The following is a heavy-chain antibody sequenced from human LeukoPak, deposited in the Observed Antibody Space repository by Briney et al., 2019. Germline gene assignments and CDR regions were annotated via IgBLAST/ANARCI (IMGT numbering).Heavy chain of an antibody. J-gene: IGHJ1*01. V-gene: IGHV1-8*01. CDR3: ARGSNYYETNTFSAHIHR. CDR1: GYTFTNYD. D-gene: IGHD3-22*01. Sequence: ASVKVSCKASGYTFTNYDINWVRQATGQGLEWMGWMNPNSGDTGYAQKFQGRVTMTRSTSISTAYMELGSLRSEDTAVYYCARGSNYYETNTFSAHIHRWGQGTLVTVSS. CDR2: MNPNSGDT.